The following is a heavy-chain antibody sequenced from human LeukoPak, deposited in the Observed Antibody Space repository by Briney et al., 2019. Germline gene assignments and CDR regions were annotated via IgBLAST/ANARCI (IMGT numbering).Heavy chain of an antibody. V-gene: IGHV1-69*13. D-gene: IGHD1-26*01. CDR1: GGTFSSYA. CDR3: ARGGSYLSAFDI. CDR2: IIPIFGTA. Sequence: SVKVSCKASGGTFSSYAISWVRQAPGQGLEWMGGIIPIFGTANYAQKFQGRVTITADESTSTAYMELSSLRSEDTAVYYCARGGSYLSAFDIWGQGTMVTVSS. J-gene: IGHJ3*02.